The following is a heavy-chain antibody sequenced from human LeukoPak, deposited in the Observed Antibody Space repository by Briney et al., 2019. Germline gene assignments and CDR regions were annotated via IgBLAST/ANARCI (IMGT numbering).Heavy chain of an antibody. CDR2: INHSGSI. J-gene: IGHJ6*03. Sequence: PSETLSLTCAVHGGSFSGYYWSWIRQPPGKGLEWIGEINHSGSINYNPSLKSRVTISVDTSKNQFSLKLSSVTAADTAVYYCARVAPGYCSGGSCYPYYYYYYMDVWGKGTTVTVSS. CDR3: ARVAPGYCSGGSCYPYYYYYYMDV. CDR1: GGSFSGYY. V-gene: IGHV4-34*01. D-gene: IGHD2-15*01.